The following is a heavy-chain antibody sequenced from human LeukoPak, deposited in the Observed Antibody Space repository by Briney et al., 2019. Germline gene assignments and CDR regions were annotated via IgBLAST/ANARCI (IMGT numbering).Heavy chain of an antibody. CDR2: IYRGGST. Sequence: GGSLRLSCAASGFTVISNYMSWVRQAPGKGLEWVSGIYRGGSTYYADSVKGRFTISRDNSKNTLYLQMNSLRAEDTALCYCARVPDAMLGYFDYWGQGTLVTVSS. J-gene: IGHJ4*02. CDR3: ARVPDAMLGYFDY. CDR1: GFTVISNY. D-gene: IGHD2-2*01. V-gene: IGHV3-53*01.